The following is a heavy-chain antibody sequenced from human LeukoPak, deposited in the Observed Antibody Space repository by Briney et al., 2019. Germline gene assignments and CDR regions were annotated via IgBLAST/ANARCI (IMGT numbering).Heavy chain of an antibody. D-gene: IGHD4-17*01. J-gene: IGHJ6*02. V-gene: IGHV4-34*01. CDR3: ARLNADYVDYYYGMDV. CDR2: INHSGST. CDR1: GGSFSGYY. Sequence: SETLSLTCAVYGGSFSGYYWSWIRKPPGKGLEWIGEINHSGSTNYNPSLKSRVTISVDKSKNQFSLKLNSVTAADTAVYYCARLNADYVDYYYGMDVWGQGTTVTVSS.